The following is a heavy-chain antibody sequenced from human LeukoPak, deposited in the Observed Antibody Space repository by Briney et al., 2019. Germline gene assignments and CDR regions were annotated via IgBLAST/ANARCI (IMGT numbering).Heavy chain of an antibody. J-gene: IGHJ5*02. CDR3: ARRHYDYYDSSGYYFNWFDP. D-gene: IGHD3-22*01. V-gene: IGHV3-21*01. CDR2: ITGSTSYI. Sequence: PGGSLRLSCAASGFTFSGYAMNWVRQAPGKGLEWVSSITGSTSYIYYADSLKGRFTISRDNAKNSLYLQMNSLRAEDTAVYYCARRHYDYYDSSGYYFNWFDPWGQGTLVTVSS. CDR1: GFTFSGYA.